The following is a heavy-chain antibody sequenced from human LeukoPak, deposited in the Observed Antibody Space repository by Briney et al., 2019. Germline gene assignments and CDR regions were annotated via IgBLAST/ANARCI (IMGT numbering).Heavy chain of an antibody. Sequence: PSETLSLTCAVYGGSFSGYYWSWIRQPPGKGLEWIGEINHSGSTNYNPSLKSRVTISVDTSKNQFSLKLSSVTAADTAVYYCARRSVGGNDYWGQGTLVTVSS. CDR2: INHSGST. CDR3: ARRSVGGNDY. V-gene: IGHV4-34*01. D-gene: IGHD1-1*01. J-gene: IGHJ4*02. CDR1: GGSFSGYY.